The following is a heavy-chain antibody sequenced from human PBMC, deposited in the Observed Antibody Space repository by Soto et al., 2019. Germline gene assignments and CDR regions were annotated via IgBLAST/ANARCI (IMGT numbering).Heavy chain of an antibody. Sequence: PGESLKISCKGSGYSFTSYWIGWVRQMPGKGLEWMGIIYPGDSDTRYSPSFQGQVTISADKSISTAYLQWSSLKASDTAMCYCARHQVPGYSYGLDYYGMDVWGQGTTVTVSS. V-gene: IGHV5-51*01. J-gene: IGHJ6*02. CDR2: IYPGDSDT. CDR1: GYSFTSYW. D-gene: IGHD5-18*01. CDR3: ARHQVPGYSYGLDYYGMDV.